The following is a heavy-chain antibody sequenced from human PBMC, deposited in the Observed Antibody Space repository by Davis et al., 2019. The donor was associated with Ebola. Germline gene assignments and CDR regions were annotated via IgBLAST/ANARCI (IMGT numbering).Heavy chain of an antibody. J-gene: IGHJ3*02. CDR2: ISAYNGAT. D-gene: IGHD6-19*01. CDR1: GYTFTSYY. V-gene: IGHV1-18*04. CDR3: ARIMTTGWPFDGLDI. Sequence: ASVKVSCKASGYTFTSYYMHWVRRAPGQGLEWLGWISAYNGATDYAQILQGRVTMTIDTSTSTVYMEMRSLRSDDTAVYYCARIMTTGWPFDGLDIWGQGTMVTVSS.